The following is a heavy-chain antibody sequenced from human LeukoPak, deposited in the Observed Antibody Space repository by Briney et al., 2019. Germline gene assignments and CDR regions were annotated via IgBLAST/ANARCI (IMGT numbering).Heavy chain of an antibody. J-gene: IGHJ3*02. Sequence: PSETLSLTCTVSGGSISSYYWSWIRQPAGKGLEWIGRKYNSGSTNYNPSLKSRVTMSVDTSKNQFSLKLSSVTAADTAVYYCARVVAPDSSGDDAFDIWGQGTMVTVSS. CDR3: ARVVAPDSSGDDAFDI. V-gene: IGHV4-4*07. CDR1: GGSISSYY. D-gene: IGHD3-22*01. CDR2: KYNSGST.